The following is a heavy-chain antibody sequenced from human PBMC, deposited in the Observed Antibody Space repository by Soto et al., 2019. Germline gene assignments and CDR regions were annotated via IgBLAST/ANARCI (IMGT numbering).Heavy chain of an antibody. J-gene: IGHJ3*02. V-gene: IGHV3-64*01. CDR3: ARGVRVDTTGGGAFDI. Sequence: EVQLVESGGGLVQPGGSLRLSCAASGFTFSSYAMHWVRQAPGKGLEYVSAISGNGGSTYYANSVKGRVTISRDHXQXXQYHQMGGLGAESLAVYYCARGVRVDTTGGGAFDIWGQGTMVTVPS. D-gene: IGHD5-18*01. CDR2: ISGNGGST. CDR1: GFTFSSYA.